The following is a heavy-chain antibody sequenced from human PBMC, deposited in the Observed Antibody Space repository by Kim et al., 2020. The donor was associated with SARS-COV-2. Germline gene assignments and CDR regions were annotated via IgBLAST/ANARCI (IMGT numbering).Heavy chain of an antibody. CDR2: IYSGGST. J-gene: IGHJ6*02. V-gene: IGHV3-53*01. Sequence: GGSLRLSCAASGFTVSSNYMSWVRQAPGKGLEWVSVIYSGGSTYYADSVKGRFTISRDNSKNTLYLQMNSLRAEDTAVYYCARDQEYSYGPYGMDVWGQGTTVTVSS. CDR3: ARDQEYSYGPYGMDV. D-gene: IGHD5-18*01. CDR1: GFTVSSNY.